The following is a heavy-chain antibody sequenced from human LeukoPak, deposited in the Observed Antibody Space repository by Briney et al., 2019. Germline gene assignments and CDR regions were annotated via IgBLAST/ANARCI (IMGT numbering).Heavy chain of an antibody. Sequence: GGSLRLSCAASGFTFSSYWMSWVRQAPGKGLEWVANIKQDGSEKYYVDSVKGRFTISRDNAKNSLYLQMNSLRAEDTAVYYYARDPPYCGGDCYSDYWGQGTLVTVSS. V-gene: IGHV3-7*03. D-gene: IGHD2-21*02. CDR3: ARDPPYCGGDCYSDY. CDR2: IKQDGSEK. CDR1: GFTFSSYW. J-gene: IGHJ4*02.